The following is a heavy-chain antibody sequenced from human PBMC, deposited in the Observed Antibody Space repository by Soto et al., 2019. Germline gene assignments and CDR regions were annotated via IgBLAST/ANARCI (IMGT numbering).Heavy chain of an antibody. D-gene: IGHD4-17*01. CDR1: GGAFSSYA. Sequence: AVKVSCKASGGAFSSYAISWVRQAPGQGLEWMGWIIPIFGTANYAQKFQGRVTITADESTSTAYMELSSLRSEDTAVYYCARYPDYCDYYFDYWGQGTLVTVSS. CDR3: ARYPDYCDYYFDY. J-gene: IGHJ4*02. CDR2: IIPIFGTA. V-gene: IGHV1-69*13.